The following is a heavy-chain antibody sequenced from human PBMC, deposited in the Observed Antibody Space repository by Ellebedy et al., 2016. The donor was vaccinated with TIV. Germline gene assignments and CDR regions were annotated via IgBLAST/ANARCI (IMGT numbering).Heavy chain of an antibody. Sequence: PGGSLRLSCAASGFSFSGYSINWVRQAPGKGLEYISYISSSSGTISYADSVKGRFTISRDNAKNSLYLQMSSLRAEDTAVYYCARETQFAFDIWGQGTMVTVSS. CDR3: ARETQFAFDI. V-gene: IGHV3-48*04. CDR1: GFSFSGYS. D-gene: IGHD5-24*01. CDR2: ISSSSGTI. J-gene: IGHJ3*02.